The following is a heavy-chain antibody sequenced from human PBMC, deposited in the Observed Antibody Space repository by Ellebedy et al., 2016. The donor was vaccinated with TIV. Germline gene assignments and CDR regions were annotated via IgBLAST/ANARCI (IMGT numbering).Heavy chain of an antibody. CDR1: GGTFSSYT. CDR2: IIPIFGTA. Sequence: ASVKVSCKASGGTFSSYTISWVRQAPGQGLEWMGGIIPIFGTANYAQKFQGRVTITADESTSTAYMELSSLRSEDTAVYYCARRDDSSEGAFDIWGQGTMVTVSS. CDR3: ARRDDSSEGAFDI. D-gene: IGHD3-22*01. J-gene: IGHJ3*02. V-gene: IGHV1-69*13.